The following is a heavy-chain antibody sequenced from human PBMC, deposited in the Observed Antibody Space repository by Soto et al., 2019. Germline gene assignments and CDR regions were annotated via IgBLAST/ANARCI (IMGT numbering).Heavy chain of an antibody. CDR2: LPYVGRNN. V-gene: IGHV3-30*04. CDR3: ASDRGGSSFFDC. D-gene: IGHD3-16*01. CDR1: GFTCSKFA. Sequence: QVQLVVSGGGVVQPGRSLSPACGGYGFTCSKFAINWFRPAAGKGLEWVAVLPYVGRNNYSANPVKGRFSISGDNSKNMLFLEMKSLKTEDTAVYYCASDRGGSSFFDCWGQGALVTVSS. J-gene: IGHJ4*02.